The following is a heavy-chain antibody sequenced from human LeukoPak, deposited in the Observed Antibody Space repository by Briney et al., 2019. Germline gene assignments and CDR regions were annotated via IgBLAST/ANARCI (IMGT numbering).Heavy chain of an antibody. V-gene: IGHV3-48*04. CDR2: ISSSTI. D-gene: IGHD6-13*01. J-gene: IGHJ4*02. Sequence: GGSLRLSCAASGFTFSSYVMNWVRQAPGKGLEWVSSISSSTIYYADSVKGRFTISRDNAKNSLYLQMNSLRAEDTAVYYCARDQPSSWYYFDYWGQGTLVTVSS. CDR3: ARDQPSSWYYFDY. CDR1: GFTFSSYV.